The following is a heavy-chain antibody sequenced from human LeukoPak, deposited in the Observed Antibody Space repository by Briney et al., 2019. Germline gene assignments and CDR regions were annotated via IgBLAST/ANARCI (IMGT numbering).Heavy chain of an antibody. CDR3: ARDSSDSSGYYYVFDY. CDR1: GYSISSGYY. J-gene: IGHJ4*02. CDR2: IYHSGST. D-gene: IGHD3-22*01. Sequence: PSETLSLTYTVSGYSISSGYYWGWIRQPPGKGLEWIGSIYHSGSTYYNPSLKSRVTISVDTSKNQFSLKLSSVTAADTAVYYCARDSSDSSGYYYVFDYWGQGTLVTVSS. V-gene: IGHV4-38-2*02.